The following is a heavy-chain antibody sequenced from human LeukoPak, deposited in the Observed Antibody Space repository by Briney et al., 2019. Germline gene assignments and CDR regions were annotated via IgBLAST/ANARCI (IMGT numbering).Heavy chain of an antibody. V-gene: IGHV1-69*13. CDR1: GGTFSSYA. D-gene: IGHD6-19*01. CDR3: ASMDSSGPNYYGMDV. Sequence: ASVKVSCKDSGGTFSSYAISWVRQAPGQGLEWMGGIIPIFGTANYAQKFQGRVTITADESTSTAYMELSSLRSEDTAVYYCASMDSSGPNYYGMDVWGQGTTVTVSS. J-gene: IGHJ6*02. CDR2: IIPIFGTA.